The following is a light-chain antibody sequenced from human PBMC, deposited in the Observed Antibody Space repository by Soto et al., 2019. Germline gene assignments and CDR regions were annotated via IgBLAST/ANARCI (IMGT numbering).Light chain of an antibody. J-gene: IGKJ4*01. V-gene: IGKV3-11*01. CDR3: QQRSNWLELT. CDR2: DAS. Sequence: EIVLTQSPATLSLSPGERATISCRASQSFSTNLAWYQQKPGQAPRLLIYDASNRATGIPARFSGSGSGTDFTLTISSLEPEDFAVYYCQQRSNWLELTFGGGTKVEIK. CDR1: QSFSTN.